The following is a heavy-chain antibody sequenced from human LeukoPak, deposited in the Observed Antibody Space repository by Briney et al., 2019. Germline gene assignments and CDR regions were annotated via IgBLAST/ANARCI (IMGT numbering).Heavy chain of an antibody. CDR1: GYTFTSYY. Sequence: GASVTVSYTASGYTFTSYYMHWVRQAPGQGLEWMGIINPSGGSTSYAQKFQGRVTMTRDMSTSTVYMELSSLRSEDTAVYYCARDRLLVVVPAATPGNSFDPWGQGTLVTVSS. CDR3: ARDRLLVVVPAATPGNSFDP. V-gene: IGHV1-46*01. CDR2: INPSGGST. D-gene: IGHD2-2*01. J-gene: IGHJ5*02.